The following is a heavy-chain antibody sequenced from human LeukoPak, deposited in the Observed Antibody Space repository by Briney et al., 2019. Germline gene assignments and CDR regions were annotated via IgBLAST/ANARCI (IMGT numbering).Heavy chain of an antibody. CDR1: GGSISSSSYY. V-gene: IGHV4-39*07. CDR2: IYYSGST. J-gene: IGHJ4*02. CDR3: ARDVYDILTGYYWGIYY. D-gene: IGHD3-9*01. Sequence: SETLSLTCTVSGGSISSSSYYWGWIRQPPGKGLEWIGSIYYSGSTYYNPSLKSRVTISVDTSKYQFSLKLSSVTAADTAVYYCARDVYDILTGYYWGIYYWGQGTLVTVSS.